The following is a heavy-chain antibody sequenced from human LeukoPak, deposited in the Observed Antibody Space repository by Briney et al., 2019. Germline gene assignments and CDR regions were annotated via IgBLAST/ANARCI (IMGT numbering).Heavy chain of an antibody. Sequence: SQTLSLTCAISGDSVSRNTAGWNWIRQSPSRGLEWLGRTYYRSKWYSDFAPSVRNRITINPDTSKNQFSLQLNSVTAADTAVYYCGRETTVVGMDVWGKGTTVTVSS. D-gene: IGHD4-23*01. CDR3: GRETTVVGMDV. CDR1: GDSVSRNTAG. J-gene: IGHJ6*04. CDR2: TYYRSKWYS. V-gene: IGHV6-1*01.